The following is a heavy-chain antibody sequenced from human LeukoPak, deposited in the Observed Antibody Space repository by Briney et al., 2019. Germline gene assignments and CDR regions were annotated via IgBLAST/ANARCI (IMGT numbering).Heavy chain of an antibody. J-gene: IGHJ6*03. V-gene: IGHV3-7*01. Sequence: GGSLRLSCAASGFTFSSYWMSWVRQAPGKGLEWVADIKQDGSEKYYVDSVKGRFTISRDNAKNSLYLQMNSLRAEDTAVYYCARDVGYSSGWFQLDYMDVWGKGTTVTISS. CDR1: GFTFSSYW. D-gene: IGHD6-19*01. CDR3: ARDVGYSSGWFQLDYMDV. CDR2: IKQDGSEK.